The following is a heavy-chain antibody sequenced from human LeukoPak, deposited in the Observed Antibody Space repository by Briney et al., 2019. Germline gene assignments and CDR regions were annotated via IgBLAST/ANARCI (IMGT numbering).Heavy chain of an antibody. CDR2: ISYDGSNK. V-gene: IGHV3-30-3*01. J-gene: IGHJ6*02. CDR1: GFTFSSYA. Sequence: PGRSLRLSCAASGFTFSSYAMHWVRQAPGKGLEWVAVISYDGSNKYYADSVKGRFTISRDNSKNTLYLQMNSLRAEDTAVYYCARQRSPGALWFGEGYYYYGMDVWGQGTTVTVSS. CDR3: ARQRSPGALWFGEGYYYYGMDV. D-gene: IGHD3-10*01.